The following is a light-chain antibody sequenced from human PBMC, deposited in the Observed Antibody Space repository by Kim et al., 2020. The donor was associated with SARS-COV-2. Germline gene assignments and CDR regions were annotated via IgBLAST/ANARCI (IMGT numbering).Light chain of an antibody. J-gene: IGLJ3*02. CDR2: YDN. V-gene: IGLV3-21*04. CDR3: QVWDSRSDHMV. CDR1: DIGTKN. Sequence: SYELTQPPSVSVAPGKTARITCGGTDIGTKNVHWYQQKPGQAPVLVIFYDNDRPSEIPDRFSGSNSGNTATLTISGAEAGDEADYYCQVWDSRSDHMVFGGGTKSPS.